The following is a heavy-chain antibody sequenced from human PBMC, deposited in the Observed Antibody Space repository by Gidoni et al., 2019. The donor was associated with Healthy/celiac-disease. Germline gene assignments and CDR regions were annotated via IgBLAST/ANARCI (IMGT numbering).Heavy chain of an antibody. J-gene: IGHJ3*02. CDR2: IIPIFGTA. D-gene: IGHD5-18*01. Sequence: QVQLVQSGAEVKKRGSSATVSCTASGVTISSNAISWVRQAPGQGLAWMGGIIPIFGTANYAHKFQGRVTITAYETTSTAYMELSSLRSEDTAVYYCAGCASVDTAMVTHAFDIWGQGTMVTVSS. CDR1: GVTISSNA. CDR3: AGCASVDTAMVTHAFDI. V-gene: IGHV1-69*01.